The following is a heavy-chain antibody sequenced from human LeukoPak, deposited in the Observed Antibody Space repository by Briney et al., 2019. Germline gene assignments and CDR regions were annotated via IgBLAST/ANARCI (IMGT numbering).Heavy chain of an antibody. CDR2: IRYDGSNK. J-gene: IGHJ4*02. Sequence: GRSVRLSCAASGFTFSSYGMHWVRQAPGKGLEWVAVIRYDGSNKYYADSVKGRFTISRENSKNTLFLQMNSLRVEDTAVYYCARGPGGYDNWGQGTLVTVSS. D-gene: IGHD3-16*01. V-gene: IGHV3-33*01. CDR3: ARGPGGYDN. CDR1: GFTFSSYG.